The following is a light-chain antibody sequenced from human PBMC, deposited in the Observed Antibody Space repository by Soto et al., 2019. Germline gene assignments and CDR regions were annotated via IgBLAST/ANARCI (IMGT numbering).Light chain of an antibody. CDR3: GTWDSSLSVRSV. CDR1: RSNIGANYD. Sequence: QSVLTQPPSVSGAPGQRVTISCTGSRSNIGANYDVHWYQQVPGTAPKLLIYDNNKRPSGIPDRFSGSKSGTSATLGITGLQTGDEADYYCGTWDSSLSVRSVFGTGTKVTVL. V-gene: IGLV1-51*01. CDR2: DNN. J-gene: IGLJ1*01.